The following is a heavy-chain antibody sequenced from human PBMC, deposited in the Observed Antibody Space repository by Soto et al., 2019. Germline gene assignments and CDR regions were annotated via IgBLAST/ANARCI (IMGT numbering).Heavy chain of an antibody. V-gene: IGHV1-2*04. CDR3: ARSNWNSGVLKYYGMDV. Sequence: ASVKVSCKASGYTFTGYYMHWVRQAPGQGLEWMGWINPNSGGTNYAQKFQGWVTMTRDTSISTAYMELSRLRSDDTAVYYCARSNWNSGVLKYYGMDVWGQGTTVTVSS. CDR2: INPNSGGT. CDR1: GYTFTGYY. J-gene: IGHJ6*02. D-gene: IGHD1-7*01.